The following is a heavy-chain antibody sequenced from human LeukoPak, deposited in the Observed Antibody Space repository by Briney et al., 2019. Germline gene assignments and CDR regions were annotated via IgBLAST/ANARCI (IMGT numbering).Heavy chain of an antibody. CDR3: ARDATIFGVVIYIDY. CDR1: GGTFSSYA. D-gene: IGHD3-3*01. V-gene: IGHV1-69*13. CDR2: IIPIFGTA. J-gene: IGHJ4*02. Sequence: SVKVSCKASGGTFSSYAISWVRQAPGQGLEWMGGIIPIFGTANYAQKFQGRVTITADESTSTAYMELSSLRSEDTAVYYCARDATIFGVVIYIDYWGQGTLVTVSS.